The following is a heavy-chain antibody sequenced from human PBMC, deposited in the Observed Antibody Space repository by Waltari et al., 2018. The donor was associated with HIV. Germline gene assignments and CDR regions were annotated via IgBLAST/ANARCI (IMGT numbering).Heavy chain of an antibody. CDR3: ARDRIAVTGSYYYGMDV. V-gene: IGHV1-2*02. Sequence: QVQLVQSGAEVKKPGASVKVSCQASGYTFPGYYMHWVRQAPGQGLEWMGWINPKSDGTNYAQKFQGRVTMTRDTSTSTAYMELSRLRSDDTALYYCARDRIAVTGSYYYGMDVWGQGTTVTVSS. CDR2: INPKSDGT. CDR1: GYTFPGYY. D-gene: IGHD6-19*01. J-gene: IGHJ6*02.